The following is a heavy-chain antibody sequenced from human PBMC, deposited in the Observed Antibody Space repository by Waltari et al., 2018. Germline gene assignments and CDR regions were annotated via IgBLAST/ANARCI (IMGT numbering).Heavy chain of an antibody. V-gene: IGHV4-59*01. CDR3: ARVRYYDFWSTDNWFDP. Sequence: QVQLQESGPGLVKPSETLSLTCTVSGGSISSYYWSWIRQPPGKGLEWIGYIYYSGSTNYNPSLKGRVTISVDTSKNQFSLKLSSVTAADTAVYYCARVRYYDFWSTDNWFDPWGQGTLVTVSS. D-gene: IGHD3-3*01. CDR1: GGSISSYY. J-gene: IGHJ5*02. CDR2: IYYSGST.